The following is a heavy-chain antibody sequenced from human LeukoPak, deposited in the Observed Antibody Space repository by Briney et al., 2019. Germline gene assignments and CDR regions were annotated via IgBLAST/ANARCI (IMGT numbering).Heavy chain of an antibody. J-gene: IGHJ3*02. V-gene: IGHV3-7*01. CDR2: IKQDGTET. D-gene: IGHD3-10*01. CDR1: GLTFSSYW. Sequence: GGSLRLSCAASGLTFSSYWMSWDRQAPGKGLEWVASIKQDGTETYYVDSVKGRFTISRDNAKNSLYLQMNSLRVDDTAMYYCARGDSGWGGGDAFHIWGQGTMVTVSS. CDR3: ARGDSGWGGGDAFHI.